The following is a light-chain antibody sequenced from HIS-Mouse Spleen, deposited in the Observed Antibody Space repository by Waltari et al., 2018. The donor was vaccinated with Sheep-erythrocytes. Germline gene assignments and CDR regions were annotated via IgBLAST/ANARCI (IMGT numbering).Light chain of an antibody. CDR3: CSYAGSSTLV. V-gene: IGLV2-23*01. CDR2: EGS. J-gene: IGLJ3*02. CDR1: SSDVASYNL. Sequence: QSALTQPASVSGSPGQSITISCTGTSSDVASYNLVSWYQQHPGKAPKLMIYEGSKRPSGVSNRFSGSKSSNTASLTISGLQAEDEADYYCCSYAGSSTLVFGGGTKLTVL.